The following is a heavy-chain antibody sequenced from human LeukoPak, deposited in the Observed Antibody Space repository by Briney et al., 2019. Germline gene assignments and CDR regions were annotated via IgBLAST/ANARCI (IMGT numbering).Heavy chain of an antibody. D-gene: IGHD1-26*01. J-gene: IGHJ5*02. CDR1: GYTFTSYY. CDR3: ARVIKYSFSVGCFDP. V-gene: IGHV7-4-1*02. CDR2: INTNTGNP. Sequence: GASVKVSCKASGYTFTSYYMHWVRQAPGQGLEWMGWINTNTGNPTYAQGFTGRFVFSLDTSVTTAYLQISSLRAEDTAVYYCARVIKYSFSVGCFDPWGQGTQVTVSS.